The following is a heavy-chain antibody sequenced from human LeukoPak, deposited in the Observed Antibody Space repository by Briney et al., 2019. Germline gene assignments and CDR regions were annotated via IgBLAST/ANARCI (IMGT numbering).Heavy chain of an antibody. CDR2: SGST. CDR3: ARAVSGWYFDL. D-gene: IGHD3-3*01. V-gene: IGHV4-59*01. CDR1: GGSISTYY. J-gene: IGHJ2*01. Sequence: SETLSLTCTVSGGSISTYYWSWIRQPPGKGLEWIGYSGSTNYNPPLKSRVTISVDTSKNQFSLKLSSVTAADTAMYYCARAVSGWYFDLWGRGTLVTVSS.